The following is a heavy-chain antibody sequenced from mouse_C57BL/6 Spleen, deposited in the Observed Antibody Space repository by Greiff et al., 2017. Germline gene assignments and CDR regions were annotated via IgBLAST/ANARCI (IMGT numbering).Heavy chain of an antibody. CDR2: ISSGGSYT. CDR3: ARDGGGLLRSIDY. D-gene: IGHD1-1*01. Sequence: EVKLMESGGDLVKPGGSLKLSCAASGFTFSSYGMSWVRQTPDKRLEWVATISSGGSYTYYPDSVKGRFTISRYNAKNTRYLQMSSLKSEDTAMYYCARDGGGLLRSIDYWGQGTTLTVSS. V-gene: IGHV5-6*01. CDR1: GFTFSSYG. J-gene: IGHJ2*01.